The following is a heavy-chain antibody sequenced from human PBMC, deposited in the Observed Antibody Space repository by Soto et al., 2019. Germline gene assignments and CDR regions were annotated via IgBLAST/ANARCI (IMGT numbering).Heavy chain of an antibody. D-gene: IGHD6-6*01. Sequence: GSLRLSCAASGFTFSSYAMSWVRQAPGKGLEWVSAISGSGGSTYYADSVKGRFTISRDNSKNTLYLQMNSLRAEDTAVYYCAPALSSSRESVSFDYWGQGTLVTVSS. CDR3: APALSSSRESVSFDY. CDR1: GFTFSSYA. V-gene: IGHV3-23*01. CDR2: ISGSGGST. J-gene: IGHJ4*02.